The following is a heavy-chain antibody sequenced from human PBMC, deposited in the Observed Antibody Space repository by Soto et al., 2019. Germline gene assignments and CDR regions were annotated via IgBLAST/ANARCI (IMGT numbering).Heavy chain of an antibody. D-gene: IGHD3-22*01. CDR1: GFTFSSYA. J-gene: IGHJ4*02. V-gene: IGHV3-23*01. Sequence: EVQLLESGGGLVQPGGSLRLSCAASGFTFSSYAMSWVRQAPGKGLEWVSGISASYSRTYYAGSVKGRFTISRDNSKNTLLLQMNSLRAEDTAVYYCAKDRADYYDSSGLDYWGQGILVTVSS. CDR2: ISASYSRT. CDR3: AKDRADYYDSSGLDY.